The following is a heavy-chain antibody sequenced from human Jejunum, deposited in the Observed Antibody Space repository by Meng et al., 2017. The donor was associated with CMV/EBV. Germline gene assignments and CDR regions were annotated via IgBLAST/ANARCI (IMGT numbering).Heavy chain of an antibody. CDR3: AAYGSVKFAQ. V-gene: IGHV4-39*07. D-gene: IGHD3-10*01. CDR1: DYSISSSSYY. J-gene: IGHJ4*02. Sequence: QLQLQESGPGLVKPSXTLSLTCSVSDYSISSSSYYWGWIRQPPGKGLEWIGSIYSNGNTYYNPSLKSRVTISVDTSKSQFSLRLSSVTAADTAVYFCAAYGSVKFAQRGQGTLVTVSS. CDR2: IYSNGNT.